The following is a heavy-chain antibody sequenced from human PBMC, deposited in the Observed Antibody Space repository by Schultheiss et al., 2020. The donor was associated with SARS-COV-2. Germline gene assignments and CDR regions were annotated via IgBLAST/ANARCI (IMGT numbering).Heavy chain of an antibody. J-gene: IGHJ4*02. CDR1: NVSINTGGYY. V-gene: IGHV4-30-4*01. CDR3: ARLYYYGSGSYLRSY. D-gene: IGHD3-10*01. CDR2: IYYSGST. Sequence: SETLSLTCTVDNVSINTGGYYWSWFRQHPGKGLEWIAYIYYSGSTYYNPSLKSRVTISVDTSKNQFSLKLSSVTAADTAVYYCARLYYYGSGSYLRSYWGQGTLVTVSS.